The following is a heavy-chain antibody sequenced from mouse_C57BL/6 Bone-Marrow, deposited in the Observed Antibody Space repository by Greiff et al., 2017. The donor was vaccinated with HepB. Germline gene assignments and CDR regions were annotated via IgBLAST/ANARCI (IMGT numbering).Heavy chain of an antibody. D-gene: IGHD3-2*02. CDR3: ARSDSSGAVYYYAMDY. CDR1: GFTFSSYG. Sequence: EVMLVESGGDLVKPGGSLKLSCAASGFTFSSYGMSWVRQTPDKRLEWVATISSGGSYTYYPDSVKGRFTISRDNAKNTLYLQMSSLKSEDTAMYYCARSDSSGAVYYYAMDYWGQGTSVTVSS. CDR2: ISSGGSYT. V-gene: IGHV5-6*01. J-gene: IGHJ4*01.